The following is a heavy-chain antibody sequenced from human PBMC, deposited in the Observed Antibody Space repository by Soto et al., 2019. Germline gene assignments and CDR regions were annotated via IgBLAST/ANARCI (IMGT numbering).Heavy chain of an antibody. CDR2: IKQDGSQK. CDR1: GFTLSSYW. V-gene: IGHV3-7*01. D-gene: IGHD4-17*01. Sequence: EVQLVESGGGLVQPGGSLRLSCAASGFTLSSYWMNWVRLAPGKGLEWVANIKQDGSQKNYVDSVKGRFTISRDNAKNSLYLQMSSLRAEATAVYYCMNSVTTHDYWGQGTLVTVSS. CDR3: MNSVTTHDY. J-gene: IGHJ4*02.